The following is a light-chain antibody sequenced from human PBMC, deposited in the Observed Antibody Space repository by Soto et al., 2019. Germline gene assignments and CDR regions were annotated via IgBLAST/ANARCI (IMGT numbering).Light chain of an antibody. CDR3: QQRSNWSPPYT. CDR2: DAI. Sequence: EVVLTQSPATLSLPPGERATLSCRASQSVSVYLAWYQQRPGQAPRLLIYDAIHRATGIPARFSGSGSGTDFSLTISNLEPEDFAVYYCQQRSNWSPPYTFGQGTKLEIK. V-gene: IGKV3-11*01. J-gene: IGKJ2*01. CDR1: QSVSVY.